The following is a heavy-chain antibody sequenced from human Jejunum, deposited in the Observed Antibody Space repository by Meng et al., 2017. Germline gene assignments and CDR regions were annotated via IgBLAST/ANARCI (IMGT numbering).Heavy chain of an antibody. J-gene: IGHJ4*02. V-gene: IGHV3-23*01. Sequence: EVQLLESGGGLILPGGSLRPSCAASGFTFSNYGMTWVRQTPGKALEWVSGISGSSTRTYYADSVRGRFTISRDNSRNTLYLQMNSLRAEDTAIYYCAKDRYGDYVSHLDYWGQGTLVTVSS. CDR2: ISGSSTRT. CDR1: GFTFSNYG. D-gene: IGHD3-16*01. CDR3: AKDRYGDYVSHLDY.